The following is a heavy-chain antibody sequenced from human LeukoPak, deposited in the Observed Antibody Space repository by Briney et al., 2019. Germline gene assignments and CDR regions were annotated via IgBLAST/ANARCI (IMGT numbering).Heavy chain of an antibody. CDR3: AKASGGDSPPS. CDR1: GFTFSSYG. CDR2: ISYDGSNK. Sequence: PGGSLRPSCAASGFTFSSYGMHWVRQAPGKGLEWVAVISYDGSNKYYADSVKGRFTISRDNSKNTLYLQMNSLRAEDTAVYYCAKASGGDSPPSWGQGTLVTVSS. V-gene: IGHV3-30*18. J-gene: IGHJ4*02. D-gene: IGHD3-16*01.